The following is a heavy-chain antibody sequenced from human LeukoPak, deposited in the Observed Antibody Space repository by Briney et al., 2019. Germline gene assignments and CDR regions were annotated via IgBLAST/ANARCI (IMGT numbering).Heavy chain of an antibody. Sequence: GGSLRLSCADSGFTFSDYAMSWVRQAPGKGLEWVSGFSGGGGTTYYADSVKGRFTISRDDSQNTLYLQMKSLRAEDTAVYFCAIWNYHFDYWGQGTLVTVSS. CDR2: FSGGGGTT. CDR3: AIWNYHFDY. CDR1: GFTFSDYA. V-gene: IGHV3-23*01. J-gene: IGHJ4*02. D-gene: IGHD1-7*01.